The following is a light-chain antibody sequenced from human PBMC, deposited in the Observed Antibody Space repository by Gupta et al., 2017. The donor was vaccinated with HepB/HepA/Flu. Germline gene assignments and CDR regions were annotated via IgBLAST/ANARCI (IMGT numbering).Light chain of an antibody. CDR3: RSYTSAMNHV. CDR2: DVT. CDR1: SSDIVAYNS. Sequence: QSALTQPASVSGSPGQSITISCTGTSSDIVAYNSVSWYQQHPGKAPKLMIYDVTNRPSGVSDRFSASKSDNTASLTISGLQPEDEADYYCRSYTSAMNHVFGTGTKVTVL. V-gene: IGLV2-14*03. J-gene: IGLJ1*01.